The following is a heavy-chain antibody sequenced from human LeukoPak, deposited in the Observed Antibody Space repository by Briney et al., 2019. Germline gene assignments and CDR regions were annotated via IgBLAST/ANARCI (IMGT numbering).Heavy chain of an antibody. Sequence: SQTLSLTCTVSGGSISSGSYHWSWIRQPAGKGLEWIGRIYTSGSTNYNPSLKSRVTISVDTSKNQFSLKLSSVTAADTAVYYCARATVTTALLDYWGQGTLVTVSS. CDR3: ARATVTTALLDY. J-gene: IGHJ4*02. D-gene: IGHD4-17*01. V-gene: IGHV4-61*02. CDR1: GGSISSGSYH. CDR2: IYTSGST.